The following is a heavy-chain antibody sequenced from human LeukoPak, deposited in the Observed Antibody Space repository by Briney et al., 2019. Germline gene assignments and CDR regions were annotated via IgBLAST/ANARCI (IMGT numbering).Heavy chain of an antibody. D-gene: IGHD4-17*01. Sequence: SETLSLTCTVSGGSISSYYWSWIRQPAGKGLEWIGRIYTSGSTNYNPSLKSRVTISVDTSKNQFSLKLSSVTAADTAVYYCARDRVTSSINWFDSWGQGTLVTVSS. CDR1: GGSISSYY. CDR3: ARDRVTSSINWFDS. V-gene: IGHV4-4*07. CDR2: IYTSGST. J-gene: IGHJ5*01.